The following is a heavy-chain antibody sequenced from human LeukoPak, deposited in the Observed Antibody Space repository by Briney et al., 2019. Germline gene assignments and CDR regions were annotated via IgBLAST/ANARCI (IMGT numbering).Heavy chain of an antibody. CDR1: GFTFSSYA. D-gene: IGHD1-20*01. Sequence: GGSLRLSCADSGFTFSSYAMHWVLQAPGKGLEWVAVISYDGSNKYYADSVKGRFTISRDNSKNTLYLQMNSLRAEDTAVYYCAKDVKYNWNYIDYWGQGTLVTVSS. V-gene: IGHV3-30*04. CDR3: AKDVKYNWNYIDY. CDR2: ISYDGSNK. J-gene: IGHJ4*02.